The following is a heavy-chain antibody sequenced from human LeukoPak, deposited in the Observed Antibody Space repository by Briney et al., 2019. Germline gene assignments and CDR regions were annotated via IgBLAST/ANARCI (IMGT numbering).Heavy chain of an antibody. Sequence: PGGPLRLSCAASGFLVSSCGMHWVRQAPGKGLEWVGVIWSNGNNKYYADSVKGRFTISRDNSKNTLYLQMDSLRAEDTAVYYCAKGWDNFYFYYYMDVWGKGTMVTVSS. D-gene: IGHD1-26*01. J-gene: IGHJ6*03. CDR2: IWSNGNNK. CDR1: GFLVSSCG. CDR3: AKGWDNFYFYYYMDV. V-gene: IGHV3-33*03.